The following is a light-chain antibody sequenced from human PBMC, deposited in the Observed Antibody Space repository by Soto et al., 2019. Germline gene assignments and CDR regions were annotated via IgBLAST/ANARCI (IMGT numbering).Light chain of an antibody. CDR2: EVT. V-gene: IGLV2-23*02. CDR3: CSYAGNTSPYG. J-gene: IGLJ1*01. Sequence: HSALTQPASVSGSSGQSITISCIGTNSDIGSYDLVSWYQQHPGKAPKLLIFEVTKRPSGVSNRFSGSKSGNTASLTISGLQDEDEGDYYCCSYAGNTSPYGFGPGSKVTVL. CDR1: NSDIGSYDL.